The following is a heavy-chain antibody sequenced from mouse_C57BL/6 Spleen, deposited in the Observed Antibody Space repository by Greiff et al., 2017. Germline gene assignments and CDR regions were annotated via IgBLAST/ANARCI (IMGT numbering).Heavy chain of an antibody. Sequence: EVKLQESGPGLVKPSQSLSLTCSVTGYSITSGYYWNWIRQFPGNKLEWMGYISYDGSNNYNPSLKNRISITRDTSKNQFFLKLNSVTTEDTATYYCARVSSWDVSYAMDYWGQGTSVTVSS. CDR1: GYSITSGYY. J-gene: IGHJ4*01. V-gene: IGHV3-6*01. CDR2: ISYDGSN. D-gene: IGHD1-1*01. CDR3: ARVSSWDVSYAMDY.